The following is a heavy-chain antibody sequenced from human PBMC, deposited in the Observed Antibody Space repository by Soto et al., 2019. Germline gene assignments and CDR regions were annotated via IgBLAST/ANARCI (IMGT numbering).Heavy chain of an antibody. CDR1: CGSISSSSYY. D-gene: IGHD3-3*01. CDR3: ASQYDFWSGYYTEVNDY. J-gene: IGHJ4*02. Sequence: SETLSLTCTVSCGSISSSSYYWGWIRQPPGKGLEWIGSIYYSGSTYYNPSLKSRVTISVDTSKNQFSLKLSSVTAADTAVYYCASQYDFWSGYYTEVNDYWGQGTLVTVSS. CDR2: IYYSGST. V-gene: IGHV4-39*01.